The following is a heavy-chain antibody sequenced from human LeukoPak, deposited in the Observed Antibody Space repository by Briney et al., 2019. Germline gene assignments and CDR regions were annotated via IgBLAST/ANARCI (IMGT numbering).Heavy chain of an antibody. V-gene: IGHV1-2*02. CDR3: ARVRGGTNWFDP. CDR2: INPNSGGT. CDR1: GYTFTGYY. J-gene: IGHJ5*02. D-gene: IGHD2-15*01. Sequence: GASVKVSCKASGYTFTGYYMHWVRQSPGQGLEWMGWINPNSGGTNYAQKFQGRVTITADKSTSTAYMELSSLRSEDTAVYYCARVRGGTNWFDPWGQGTLVTVSS.